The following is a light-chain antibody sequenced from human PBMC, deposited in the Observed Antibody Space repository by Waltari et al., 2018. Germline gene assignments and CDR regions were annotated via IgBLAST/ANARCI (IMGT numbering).Light chain of an antibody. Sequence: DIQMTQSPSNLSASVGDRVTITCRASQSISTWLAWYQQKPGKAPKLLIYKASTLESGVPSRFSGSGSGTEFTLTISSLQPDDFATYYCQQYSFYPLAFGGGTKVESK. CDR3: QQYSFYPLA. CDR1: QSISTW. CDR2: KAS. V-gene: IGKV1-5*03. J-gene: IGKJ4*01.